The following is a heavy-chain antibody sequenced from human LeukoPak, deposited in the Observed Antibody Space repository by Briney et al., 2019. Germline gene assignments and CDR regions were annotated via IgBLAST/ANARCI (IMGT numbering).Heavy chain of an antibody. CDR3: ARDWSPAVLNYYDSSGYGAFDI. V-gene: IGHV4-59*01. D-gene: IGHD3-22*01. CDR1: GGSISSYY. CDR2: IYYSGST. Sequence: SETLSLTCTVFGGSISSYYWSWIRQPPGKGLEWIGYIYYSGSTNYNPSLKSRVTISVDTSKNQFSLKLSSVTAADTAVYYCARDWSPAVLNYYDSSGYGAFDIWGQGTMVTVSS. J-gene: IGHJ3*02.